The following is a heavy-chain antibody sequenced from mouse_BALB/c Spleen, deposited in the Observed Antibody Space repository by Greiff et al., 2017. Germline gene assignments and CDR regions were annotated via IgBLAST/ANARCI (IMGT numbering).Heavy chain of an antibody. Sequence: EVMLVESGGGLVQPGGSLRLSCATSGFTFTDYYMSWVRQPPGKALEWLGFIRNKANGYTTEYSASVKGRFTISRDNSQSILYLQMNTLRAEDSATYYCARKGNYRYDGWFAYWGQGTLVTVSA. CDR2: IRNKANGYTT. J-gene: IGHJ3*01. D-gene: IGHD2-14*01. CDR1: GFTFTDYY. CDR3: ARKGNYRYDGWFAY. V-gene: IGHV7-3*02.